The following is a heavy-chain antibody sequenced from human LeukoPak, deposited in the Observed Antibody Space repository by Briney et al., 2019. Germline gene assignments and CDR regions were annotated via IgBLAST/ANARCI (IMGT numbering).Heavy chain of an antibody. D-gene: IGHD5-18*01. J-gene: IGHJ3*02. CDR2: IYPGDSDT. V-gene: IGHV5-51*01. CDR3: ARRRDDRGYKDIFII. Sequence: GESLKISCKGSGYSFTTYWIGWVRQMPGKGLEWMGIIYPGDSDTRYSPSFQGQVTISADKSISTAYLQWSSLKASDTAMYYCARRRDDRGYKDIFIIWAQGPMAPVSS. CDR1: GYSFTTYW.